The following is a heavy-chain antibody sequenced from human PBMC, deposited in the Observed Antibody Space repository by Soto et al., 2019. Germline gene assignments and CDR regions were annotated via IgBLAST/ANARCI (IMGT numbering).Heavy chain of an antibody. D-gene: IGHD2-15*01. J-gene: IGHJ4*02. CDR2: ISSSSSTI. V-gene: IGHV3-48*01. Sequence: GGSLRLSCAASGFTFSSYSMNWVRQAPGKGLEWVSYISSSSSTIYYADSVKGRFTISRDNAKNSLYLQMNSLRAEDTAVYYCARRYCSGGSCYDSYWGQGTLVTVSS. CDR1: GFTFSSYS. CDR3: ARRYCSGGSCYDSY.